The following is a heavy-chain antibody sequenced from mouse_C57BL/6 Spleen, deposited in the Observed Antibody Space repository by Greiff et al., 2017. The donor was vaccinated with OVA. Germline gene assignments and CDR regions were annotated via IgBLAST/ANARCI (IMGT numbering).Heavy chain of an antibody. Sequence: VQLKESGPGLVKPSQSLSLTCSATGYSITSGYFWYWIRQPPGNQLEWMGYISNDGSNNYNPSLKNRITFTRDTSKNQFFLKLNSVTTEDTATYYCANEFYEYGGYDFDYWGQGTTLTVSS. D-gene: IGHD2-4*01. CDR2: ISNDGSN. J-gene: IGHJ2*01. CDR3: ANEFYEYGGYDFDY. CDR1: GYSITSGYF. V-gene: IGHV3-6*01.